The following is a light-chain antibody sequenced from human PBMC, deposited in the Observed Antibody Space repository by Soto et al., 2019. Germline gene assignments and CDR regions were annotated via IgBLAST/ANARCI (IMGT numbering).Light chain of an antibody. CDR3: QQYNSFPWT. CDR2: KAS. V-gene: IGKV1-5*03. J-gene: IGKJ1*01. CDR1: QNINRW. Sequence: DIQMTQSPSTLSASVRDRVTLTCRASQNINRWMAWYQQKPGKAPKLLIYKASTLNRGVPSRFGGSGSGTEFSLTISSLQPDDFATYYCQQYNSFPWTLGQGTKVDI.